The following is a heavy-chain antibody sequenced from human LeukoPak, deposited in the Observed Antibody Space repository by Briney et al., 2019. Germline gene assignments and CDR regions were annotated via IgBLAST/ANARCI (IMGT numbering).Heavy chain of an antibody. J-gene: IGHJ4*02. CDR1: GYSIGSRYY. V-gene: IGHV4-38-2*02. CDR3: ARDGIVGPTNFDY. D-gene: IGHD3-22*01. Sequence: SETLSLTCAVSGYSIGSRYYWGWIRPPPGKGLEWIGSIYHSESTYYNPSLESRVTISVDTSKNQFSLKLRSVTAADTAVYYCARDGIVGPTNFDYWGQGTLVTVSS. CDR2: IYHSEST.